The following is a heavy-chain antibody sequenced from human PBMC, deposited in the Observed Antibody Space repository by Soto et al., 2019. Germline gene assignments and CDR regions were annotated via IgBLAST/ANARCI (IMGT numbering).Heavy chain of an antibody. CDR2: ISGSGGST. CDR1: GFTFSSYA. J-gene: IGHJ5*02. V-gene: IGHV3-23*01. D-gene: IGHD4-17*01. Sequence: TGGSLRLSCAASGFTFSSYAMSWVRQAPGKGLEWVSAISGSGGSTYYADSVKGRFTISRDNSKNTLYLQMNSLRAEDTAVYYCAKDPRKDYGDPYNWFDPWGQGTLVTVSS. CDR3: AKDPRKDYGDPYNWFDP.